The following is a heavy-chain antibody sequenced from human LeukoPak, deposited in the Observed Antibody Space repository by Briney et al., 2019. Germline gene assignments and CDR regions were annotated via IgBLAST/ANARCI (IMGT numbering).Heavy chain of an antibody. J-gene: IGHJ3*02. V-gene: IGHV4-4*07. Sequence: SETLSLTCTVSGGSISSYYWSWIRQPAGKGLEWIGRIYSSGSTNYNPSLKSRVTMSVDTSKNQFSLKLSSVTAADTAVYYCARDLTGAGGPIYAFDIWGQGTMVTVSS. CDR1: GGSISSYY. CDR2: IYSSGST. CDR3: ARDLTGAGGPIYAFDI. D-gene: IGHD7-27*01.